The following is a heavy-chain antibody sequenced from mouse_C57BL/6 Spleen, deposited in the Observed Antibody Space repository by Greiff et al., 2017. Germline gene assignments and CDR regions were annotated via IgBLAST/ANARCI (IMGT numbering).Heavy chain of an antibody. J-gene: IGHJ1*03. Sequence: EVKVVESGGGLVQSGRSLRLSCATSGFTFSDFYMEWVRQAPGKGLEWISASRNKANDYTTEYRSSVKGRFIVSRDTSQSFLYLQMKALRAEDTAIYYCARDDGNYGYFDVWGTGTTVTVSS. D-gene: IGHD2-1*01. CDR3: ARDDGNYGYFDV. CDR1: GFTFSDFY. V-gene: IGHV7-1*01. CDR2: SRNKANDYTT.